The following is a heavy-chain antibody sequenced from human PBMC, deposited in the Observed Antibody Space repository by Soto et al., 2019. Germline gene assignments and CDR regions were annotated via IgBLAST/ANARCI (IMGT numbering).Heavy chain of an antibody. V-gene: IGHV3-9*01. J-gene: IGHJ4*03. Sequence: EARLVESGGGLVQPGRSLRLSCAASGLSFDDYAMHWVRQAPGKGLEWVASISWNSGTIDYADSVKGRFTISRDNGEKLLYLQMSSLRYEDTALYFCAKEGTDGFECWGQGT. CDR2: ISWNSGTI. D-gene: IGHD1-1*01. CDR3: AKEGTDGFEC. CDR1: GLSFDDYA.